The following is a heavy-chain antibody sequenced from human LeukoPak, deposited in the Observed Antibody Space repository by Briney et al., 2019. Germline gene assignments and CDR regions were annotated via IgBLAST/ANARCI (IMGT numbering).Heavy chain of an antibody. CDR3: ARGYTWRSDIDY. D-gene: IGHD1-1*01. CDR1: GFTFSSYG. Sequence: SGGSLRLSCAASGFTFSSYGMNWVRQAPGKGLEWLSYISTSTSSTTTIYYAESVKGRFTVSRDNAKNSLYLQVNSLRDEDTAVYYCARGYTWRSDIDYWGQGTLVTVSS. CDR2: ISTSTSSTTTI. V-gene: IGHV3-48*02. J-gene: IGHJ4*02.